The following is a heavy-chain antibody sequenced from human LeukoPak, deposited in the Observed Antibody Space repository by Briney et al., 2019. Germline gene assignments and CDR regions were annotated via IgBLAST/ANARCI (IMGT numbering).Heavy chain of an antibody. V-gene: IGHV1-69*13. CDR2: IIPIFTTA. CDR1: GYTFTNYY. J-gene: IGHJ6*02. CDR3: ARSSRGHFHYYYYGMDV. Sequence: ASVKVSCKASGYTFTNYYIHWVRQAPGQGLEWMGSIIPIFTTANYAQKFQGRVTITADESTSTAYMELSSLRSEDTAVYYCARSSRGHFHYYYYGMDVWGQGTTVTVSS. D-gene: IGHD6-25*01.